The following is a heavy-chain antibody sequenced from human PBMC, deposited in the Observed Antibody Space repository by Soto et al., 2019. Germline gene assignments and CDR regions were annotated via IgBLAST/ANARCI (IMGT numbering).Heavy chain of an antibody. D-gene: IGHD5-18*01. J-gene: IGHJ4*02. CDR3: ASFPEQLWLLSGGLLGFDY. CDR2: ISYDGSNK. V-gene: IGHV3-30-3*01. CDR1: GFTFSSYA. Sequence: GGSLRLSCAASGFTFSSYAMHWVRQAPGKGLEWVAVISYDGSNKYYADSVKGRFTISRDNSKNTLYLQMNSLRAEDTAVYYCASFPEQLWLLSGGLLGFDYWGQGTLVTVSS.